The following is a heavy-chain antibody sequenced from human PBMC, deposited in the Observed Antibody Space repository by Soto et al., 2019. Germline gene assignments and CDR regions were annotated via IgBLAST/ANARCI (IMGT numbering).Heavy chain of an antibody. CDR1: GYTFTTSD. V-gene: IGHV1-8*01. CDR3: ARGGDYAFWSGLNWFDP. Sequence: QVQLVQSGAEVQKPGASVKVSCKASGYTFTTSDINWVRQATGQGLESMGWMNPNSGDTGYAEKFKGGVTMTRNTAINTAYMELSSLICEDTAVYYCARGGDYAFWSGLNWFDPWGQGTLVTVSS. CDR2: MNPNSGDT. J-gene: IGHJ5*02. D-gene: IGHD3-3*01.